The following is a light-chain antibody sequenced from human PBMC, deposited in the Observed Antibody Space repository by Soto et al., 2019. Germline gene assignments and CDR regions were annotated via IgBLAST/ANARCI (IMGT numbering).Light chain of an antibody. J-gene: IGKJ4*01. CDR3: QQYNNLHLT. V-gene: IGKV3-15*01. CDR1: QSVSNH. CDR2: GAS. Sequence: ETVMTQSPATLSVSPGERATLSCRASQSVSNHLAWYQHKPGQAPRLLIYGASTRATGIPARFSGSGSGTGFTLTISSLQSEDFALYYCQQYNNLHLTFAGGTKVEIK.